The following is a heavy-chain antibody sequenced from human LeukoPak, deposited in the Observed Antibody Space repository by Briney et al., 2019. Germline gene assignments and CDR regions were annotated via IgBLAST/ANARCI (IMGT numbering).Heavy chain of an antibody. V-gene: IGHV1-24*01. D-gene: IGHD3-16*02. J-gene: IGHJ5*02. CDR3: ASAYYYVWGSYRSGWFDL. CDR2: FDPEDGET. Sequence: ASVKVSCKVSGYTLTELSMHWVRQAPGKGLEWMGGFDPEDGETIYAQKFQGRVTMTEDTSTDTAYMELSSLRSEDTAVYYCASAYYYVWGSYRSGWFDLWGQGTLVTVSS. CDR1: GYTLTELS.